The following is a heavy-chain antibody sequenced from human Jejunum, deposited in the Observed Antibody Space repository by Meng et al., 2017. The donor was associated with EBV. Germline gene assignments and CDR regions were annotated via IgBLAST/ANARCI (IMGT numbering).Heavy chain of an antibody. Sequence: QGPLQASGPGLVKPSVTLSLTFTVSGGSASSGTYYWTWIRQPPGKGLEWIGYIYNSGSTNYNPSLKSRVTISLDTSKNQFSLKLSSVTAADTAMYYCARNWNFWGQGTLVTVSS. CDR3: ARNWNF. CDR2: IYNSGST. D-gene: IGHD1-1*01. CDR1: GGSASSGTYY. V-gene: IGHV4-61*01. J-gene: IGHJ4*02.